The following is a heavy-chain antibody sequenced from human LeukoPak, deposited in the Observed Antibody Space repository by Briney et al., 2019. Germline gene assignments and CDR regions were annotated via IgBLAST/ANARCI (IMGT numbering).Heavy chain of an antibody. J-gene: IGHJ6*02. CDR2: IYPGDSDT. V-gene: IGHV5-51*01. CDR1: GYSFPSYW. CDR3: ARRDGYCSSTSCYADYYYGMDV. Sequence: GESLKISCKVSGYSFPSYWITWVRQAPGKGLEWMGIIYPGDSDTTYSPSFQGQVTISADKSISTAYLQWSSLKASDAAMYYCARRDGYCSSTSCYADYYYGMDVWGQGTTVTVSS. D-gene: IGHD2-2*01.